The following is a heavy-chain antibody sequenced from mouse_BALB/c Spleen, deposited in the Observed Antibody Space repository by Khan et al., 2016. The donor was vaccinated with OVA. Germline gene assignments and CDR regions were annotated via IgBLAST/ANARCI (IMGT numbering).Heavy chain of an antibody. V-gene: IGHV1-9*01. D-gene: IGHD3-1*01. CDR1: GYTFSMYW. CDR3: ARGGYNPAMDY. Sequence: LEESGAELMKPGASVTISCKATGYTFSMYWIEWVKQRPGHGLEWIGDILPGSGNTNNNEKFKGKATFTAETSSNTAYMELSSLTSEDSAVYYCARGGYNPAMDYWGQGTSVTVSS. CDR2: ILPGSGNT. J-gene: IGHJ4*01.